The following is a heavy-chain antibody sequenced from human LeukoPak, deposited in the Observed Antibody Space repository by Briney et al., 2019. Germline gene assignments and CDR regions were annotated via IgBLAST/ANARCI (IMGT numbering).Heavy chain of an antibody. CDR1: GFSFSGSA. V-gene: IGHV3-73*01. Sequence: GGSLRLSCAASGFSFSGSAIHWVRQSSGKGLEWVGQIDKKDKGYATATAYAASVKGRFTISRDDSINTAYLQMKSLKTEDTALYYCTSEIGTYNWFDPWGQGTLVTVSS. D-gene: IGHD1-26*01. J-gene: IGHJ5*02. CDR3: TSEIGTYNWFDP. CDR2: IDKKDKGYATAT.